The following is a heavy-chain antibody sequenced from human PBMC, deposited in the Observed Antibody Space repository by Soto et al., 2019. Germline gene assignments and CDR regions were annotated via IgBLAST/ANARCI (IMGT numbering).Heavy chain of an antibody. CDR3: ARGTTGLNWFDP. Sequence: PGGSLRLSCAAYGFTFSSYNMNWVRQAPGKGLEWVASISPSSSYIYYADSVKGRFTISRDNAKNTLYLQMNTLRAEDTAVYYCARGTTGLNWFDPWGQGTLVTVSS. CDR2: ISPSSSYI. D-gene: IGHD1-7*01. V-gene: IGHV3-21*01. J-gene: IGHJ5*02. CDR1: GFTFSSYN.